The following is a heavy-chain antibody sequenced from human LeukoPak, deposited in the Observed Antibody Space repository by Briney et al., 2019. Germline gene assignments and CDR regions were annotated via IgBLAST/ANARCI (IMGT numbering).Heavy chain of an antibody. Sequence: GASVKVSCKATSRIRFLRQAPGQGLEWMGWVGTYGGDTYYAQKFQGRITVTTDTSTSTVYMELRNLRSDDTAVYYCARDLWNFYDDSGYNRDFDSWGQGTLVTVSS. CDR2: VGTYGGDT. CDR1: TSR. D-gene: IGHD3-22*01. CDR3: ARDLWNFYDDSGYNRDFDS. V-gene: IGHV1-18*01. J-gene: IGHJ5*01.